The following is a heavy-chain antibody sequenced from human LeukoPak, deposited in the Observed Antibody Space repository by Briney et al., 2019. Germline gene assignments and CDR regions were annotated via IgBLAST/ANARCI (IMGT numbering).Heavy chain of an antibody. V-gene: IGHV4-34*01. CDR2: ISHSGST. CDR1: GGSFNIYY. D-gene: IGHD1-26*01. J-gene: IGHJ4*02. Sequence: PETLSLTCAVYGGSFNIYYWGWIRQPPGKGLEWIGEISHSGSTNYNPSLKSRVTISVDTSKNRFSLKLSSVTAADTAVYYCAEGVGVTALDYWGQGTLVTVSS. CDR3: AEGVGVTALDY.